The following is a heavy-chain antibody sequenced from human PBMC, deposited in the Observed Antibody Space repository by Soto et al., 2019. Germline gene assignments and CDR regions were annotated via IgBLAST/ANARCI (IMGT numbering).Heavy chain of an antibody. CDR1: GFTFSNAW. Sequence: GGSLRLSYAASGFTFSNAWMNWVRQAPGKGLEWVGRIKSKTDGGTTDYAAPVKGRFTISRDDSKNTLYLQMNSLKTEDTAVYYCTTEALIVVVPAAMLFAFDIWGQGTMVTVSS. D-gene: IGHD2-2*01. J-gene: IGHJ3*02. CDR3: TTEALIVVVPAAMLFAFDI. CDR2: IKSKTDGGTT. V-gene: IGHV3-15*07.